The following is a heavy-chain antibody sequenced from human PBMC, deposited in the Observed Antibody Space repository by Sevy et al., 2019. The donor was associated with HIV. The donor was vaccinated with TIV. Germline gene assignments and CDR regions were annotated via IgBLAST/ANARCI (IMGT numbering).Heavy chain of an antibody. V-gene: IGHV1-2*02. CDR3: ARDRSYCSGGSCYRYYYGMDV. D-gene: IGHD2-15*01. CDR1: GYTFTAYF. CDR2: INPNSGDT. J-gene: IGHJ6*02. Sequence: ASVKVSCKASGYTFTAYFIHWVRQAPGQGLEWMGWINPNSGDTNYAPKFQGRVTVTRDTSISTAYMELSRLRSDDTAVYYCARDRSYCSGGSCYRYYYGMDVWGQGTTVTVSS.